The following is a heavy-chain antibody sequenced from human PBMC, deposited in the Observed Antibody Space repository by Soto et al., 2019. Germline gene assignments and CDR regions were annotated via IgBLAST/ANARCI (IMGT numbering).Heavy chain of an antibody. CDR1: GFVFDDYA. CDR3: AKDKFSSSLYFFDL. Sequence: GGSLRLSCAASGFVFDDYAMHWVRQAPGKGLEWVSGISWNSGSIDYADSVKGRFTISRYDAKNSLYLQMNSLITEDTALYYCAKDKFSSSLYFFDLWGQGTLVTVSS. J-gene: IGHJ4*02. CDR2: ISWNSGSI. V-gene: IGHV3-9*01. D-gene: IGHD2-2*01.